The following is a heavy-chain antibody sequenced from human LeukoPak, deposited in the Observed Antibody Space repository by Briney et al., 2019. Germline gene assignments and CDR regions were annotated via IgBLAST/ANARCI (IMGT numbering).Heavy chain of an antibody. D-gene: IGHD6-19*01. CDR1: GGSISSGGYY. J-gene: IGHJ5*02. Sequence: SETLSLTRTVSGGSISSGGYYWSWIRQHPGKGLERIGYIYYSGSTYYNPSLKSRVTISVDTSKNQFSLKLSSVTAADTAVYYCARELSVAGHNWFDPWGQGTLVTVSS. CDR2: IYYSGST. V-gene: IGHV4-31*03. CDR3: ARELSVAGHNWFDP.